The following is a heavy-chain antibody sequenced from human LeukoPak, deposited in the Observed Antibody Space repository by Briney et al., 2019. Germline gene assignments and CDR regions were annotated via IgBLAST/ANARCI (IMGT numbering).Heavy chain of an antibody. Sequence: ASVKVSCKASGYTFTSYDINWVRQATGQGLEWMGWMNPNSGNTGYAQKFQGRVTITRNTSISTAYMELSSLGSEDTAVYYCARGPEYYYDSSGYLYYWGRGTLVTVSS. D-gene: IGHD3-22*01. J-gene: IGHJ4*02. CDR3: ARGPEYYYDSSGYLYY. CDR1: GYTFTSYD. V-gene: IGHV1-8*03. CDR2: MNPNSGNT.